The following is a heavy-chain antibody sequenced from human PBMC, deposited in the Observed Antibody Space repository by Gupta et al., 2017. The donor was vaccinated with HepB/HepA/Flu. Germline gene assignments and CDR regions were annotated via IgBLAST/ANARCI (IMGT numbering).Heavy chain of an antibody. Sequence: QVQLVQSGAEVKKPGASVKVSCKASGYTFIAYHMHWVRQAPGRGPEWVGWINPNSGDTNFAQRFQGRVTMSRDTSINTAYMELSSLRTDDTAVFYCARAVAGDTSFDFWGQGTLVTVSS. CDR2: INPNSGDT. CDR1: GYTFIAYH. J-gene: IGHJ4*02. CDR3: ARAVAGDTSFDF. D-gene: IGHD7-27*01. V-gene: IGHV1-2*02.